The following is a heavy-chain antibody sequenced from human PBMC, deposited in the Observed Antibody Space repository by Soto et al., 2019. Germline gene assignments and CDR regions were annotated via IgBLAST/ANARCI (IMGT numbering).Heavy chain of an antibody. V-gene: IGHV1-3*04. CDR1: GITYTTYA. J-gene: IGHJ5*02. CDR3: ARAISGYVT. Sequence: QVQLVQSGAEVKNPGASVKVSCKASGITYTTYAIHWVRQAPGQGLEWMGWINTGNGNTRYSQRFQGRVTLTTDTSANTAYMDLSSLTSEDTAVYYCARAISGYVTWGQGTLITVSS. D-gene: IGHD5-12*01. CDR2: INTGNGNT.